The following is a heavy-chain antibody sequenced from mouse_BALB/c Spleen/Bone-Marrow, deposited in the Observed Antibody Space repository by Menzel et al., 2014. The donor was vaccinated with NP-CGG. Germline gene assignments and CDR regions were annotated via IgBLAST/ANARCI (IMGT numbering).Heavy chain of an antibody. J-gene: IGHJ3*01. CDR3: TRWDGNYGWFAY. D-gene: IGHD2-1*01. Sequence: QVQLQQSGAELVRPGASVTLSCKASGNTFTDYEMHWVKQTPVHGLEWIGAIDPETGGTAYNQKFKGKATLTADKSSSTAYMELRSLTSEDSAVYYCTRWDGNYGWFAYWGQGTLVTVSA. CDR1: GNTFTDYE. V-gene: IGHV1-15*01. CDR2: IDPETGGT.